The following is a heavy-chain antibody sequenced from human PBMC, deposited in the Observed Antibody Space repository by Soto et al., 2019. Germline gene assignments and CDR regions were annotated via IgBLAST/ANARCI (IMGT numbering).Heavy chain of an antibody. CDR3: AKDLLAIDYYDSSGSAGRDAFDI. CDR2: ISYDGSNK. V-gene: IGHV3-30*18. CDR1: GFTFSSYG. Sequence: GGSLRLSCAASGFTFSSYGMLWVRQAPGKGLEWVAVISYDGSNKYYADSVKGRFTISRDNSKNTLYLQMNSLRAEDTAVYYCAKDLLAIDYYDSSGSAGRDAFDIWGQGTMVTVSS. D-gene: IGHD3-22*01. J-gene: IGHJ3*02.